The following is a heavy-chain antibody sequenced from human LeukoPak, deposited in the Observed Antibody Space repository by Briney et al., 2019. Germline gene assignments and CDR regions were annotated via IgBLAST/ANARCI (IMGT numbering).Heavy chain of an antibody. Sequence: SETLPLTCAVYGGSFSGYYWSWICQPPGKGLEWIGEINHSGSTNYNLSLKSRVTISVDTSKNQFSLKLSSVTAADTAVYYCARANVDTGFDYWGQGTLVTVSS. CDR2: INHSGST. D-gene: IGHD5-18*01. J-gene: IGHJ4*02. V-gene: IGHV4-34*01. CDR1: GGSFSGYY. CDR3: ARANVDTGFDY.